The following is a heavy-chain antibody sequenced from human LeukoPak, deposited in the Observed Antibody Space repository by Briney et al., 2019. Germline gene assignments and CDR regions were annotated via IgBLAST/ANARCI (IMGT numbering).Heavy chain of an antibody. Sequence: SETLSLTCTVSGGSISSYYWSWIRQPPGEGLEWSGYIYYSGSTSYNPSLKSRVTISVDTSKNQFSLKLSSVTAADTALYYFACLGYSGSAWEADYWGQGTLVTVSS. CDR3: ACLGYSGSAWEADY. D-gene: IGHD5-12*01. V-gene: IGHV4-59*01. J-gene: IGHJ4*02. CDR1: GGSISSYY. CDR2: IYYSGST.